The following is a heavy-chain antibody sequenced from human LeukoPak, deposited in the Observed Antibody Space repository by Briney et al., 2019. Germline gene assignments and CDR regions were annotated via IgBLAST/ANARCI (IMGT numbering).Heavy chain of an antibody. CDR3: AKDMLGYGDRPGTYSTSWPFY. D-gene: IGHD6-13*01. Sequence: PGGSLRLSCAASGFTFRLHSMHWVRQGPGKGLEWVAFLRFDGNYEYYTESVKGRFTISRDNSKNTLNLQMNSLRAEDTAVYYCAKDMLGYGDRPGTYSTSWPFYWGQGTLVTVSS. V-gene: IGHV3-30*02. J-gene: IGHJ4*02. CDR2: LRFDGNYE. CDR1: GFTFRLHS.